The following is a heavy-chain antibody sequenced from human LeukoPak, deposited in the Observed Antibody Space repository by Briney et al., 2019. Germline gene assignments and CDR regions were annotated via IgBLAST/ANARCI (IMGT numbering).Heavy chain of an antibody. Sequence: GASVKVSCKASGGTFSSYAISWVRQAPGQGLEWMGIINPSGGSTSYAQKFQGRVTMTRDMSTSTVYMELSSLRSEDTAVYYCARGYCSGGSCYSGELYYYYYMDVWGKGTTVTVSS. CDR2: INPSGGST. V-gene: IGHV1-46*01. CDR3: ARGYCSGGSCYSGELYYYYYMDV. D-gene: IGHD2-15*01. J-gene: IGHJ6*03. CDR1: GGTFSSYA.